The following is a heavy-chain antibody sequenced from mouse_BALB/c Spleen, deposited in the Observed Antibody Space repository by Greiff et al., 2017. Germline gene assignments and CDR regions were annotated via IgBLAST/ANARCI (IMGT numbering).Heavy chain of an antibody. CDR1: GFTFTDYY. V-gene: IGHV7-3*02. J-gene: IGHJ2*01. D-gene: IGHD4-1*02. CDR2: IRNKANGYTT. CDR3: ARSTGFDY. Sequence: EVQRVESGGGLVQPGGSLRLSCATSGFTFTDYYMSWVRQPPGKALEWLGFIRNKANGYTTEYSASVKGRFTISRDNSQSILYLQMNTLRAEDSATYYCARSTGFDYWGQGTTLTVSS.